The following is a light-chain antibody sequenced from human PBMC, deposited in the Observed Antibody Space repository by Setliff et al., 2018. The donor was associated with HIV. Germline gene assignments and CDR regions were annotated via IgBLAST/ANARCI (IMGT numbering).Light chain of an antibody. CDR1: SSDVGDYNY. Sequence: QSALTQPASVSGSPGQSITISCTGTSSDVGDYNYVSWYQQHPGKPPKLMIYDVTHRPSGVSVRFSGSKSGSTASLTISGLQAEDEADYYCCSYAGSYTYIFGSGTKVTVL. CDR2: DVT. V-gene: IGLV2-14*03. CDR3: CSYAGSYTYI. J-gene: IGLJ1*01.